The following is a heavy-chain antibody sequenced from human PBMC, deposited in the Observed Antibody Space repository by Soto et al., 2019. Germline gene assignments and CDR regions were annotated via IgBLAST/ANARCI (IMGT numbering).Heavy chain of an antibody. Sequence: SVKVSCKTSGGAFSTYSFNWVRQAPGQGLEWMGRINPMLGIPNYAQKFQGRLTITADKATSTAYMELSSLRSEDTAVYYCSRDKWLIDWGQGTLVTVSS. CDR3: SRDKWLID. CDR1: GGAFSTYS. J-gene: IGHJ4*02. V-gene: IGHV1-69*04. CDR2: INPMLGIP. D-gene: IGHD5-12*01.